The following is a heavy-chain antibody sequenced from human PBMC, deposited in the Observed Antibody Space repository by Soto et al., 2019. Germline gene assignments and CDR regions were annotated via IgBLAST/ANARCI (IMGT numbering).Heavy chain of an antibody. J-gene: IGHJ4*02. CDR1: GFTFSSYG. V-gene: IGHV3-30*18. CDR2: ISYDGSNK. Sequence: QVQLVESGGGVVQPGRSLRLSCAASGFTFSSYGMHWVRQAPGKGLEWVAVISYDGSNKYYADSVKGRFTISKDNTKNTMDMQMNSLRAEDTAVCHCAKGSSYSVCDYWGQGTLGSVSS. CDR3: AKGSSYSVCDY. D-gene: IGHD1-26*01.